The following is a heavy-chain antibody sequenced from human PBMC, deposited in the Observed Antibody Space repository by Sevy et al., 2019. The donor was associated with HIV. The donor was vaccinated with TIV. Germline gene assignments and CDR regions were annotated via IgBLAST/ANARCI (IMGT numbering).Heavy chain of an antibody. V-gene: IGHV1-2*02. CDR1: GYTFTGYY. CDR2: INRNSGGT. D-gene: IGHD3-22*01. Sequence: ASVKVSCKASGYTFTGYYMHWVRQAPGQGLEWMGWINRNSGGTNYAQKFQGRVTMTRDTSISTAYMELSRLRSDDTAVYYCASTKYYYDSSGYYYVDYWGQGTLVTVSS. J-gene: IGHJ4*02. CDR3: ASTKYYYDSSGYYYVDY.